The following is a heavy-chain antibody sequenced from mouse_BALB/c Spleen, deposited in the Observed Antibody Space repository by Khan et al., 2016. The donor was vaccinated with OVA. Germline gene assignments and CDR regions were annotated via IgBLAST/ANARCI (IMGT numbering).Heavy chain of an antibody. J-gene: IGHJ4*01. CDR3: ARVCYYGYYAMDC. CDR1: GYTFTSYW. Sequence: QVQLQQSGAELVKPGAPVKLSCKASGYTFTSYWMNWVKQRPGRGLEWIGRIDPSDNETHYNQKFKDRATLTVDKSSSTAYIQLSSLTSEDSAVDYCARVCYYGYYAMDCWGQGTSVTVSS. V-gene: IGHV1-69*02. CDR2: IDPSDNET. D-gene: IGHD1-1*02.